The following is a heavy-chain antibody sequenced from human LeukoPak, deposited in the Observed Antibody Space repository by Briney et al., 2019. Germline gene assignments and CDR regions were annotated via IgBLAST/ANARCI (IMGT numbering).Heavy chain of an antibody. J-gene: IGHJ4*02. V-gene: IGHV4-59*08. Sequence: SETLSLTCTVSGGSISSYYWSWIRQPPGKGLEWIGYIYYSGSTNYNPSLKSRVTISVDTSKNQFSLKLSSVTAADTAVYYCARRILGEWELQYFDYWGQGTLVTVSS. D-gene: IGHD1-26*01. CDR3: ARRILGEWELQYFDY. CDR2: IYYSGST. CDR1: GGSISSYY.